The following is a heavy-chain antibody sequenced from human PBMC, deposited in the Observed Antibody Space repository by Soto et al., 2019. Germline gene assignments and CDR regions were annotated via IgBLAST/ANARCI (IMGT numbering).Heavy chain of an antibody. CDR1: GYTFTSYA. V-gene: IGHV1-3*01. D-gene: IGHD4-17*01. Sequence: ASVKVSCKASGYTFTSYAMPWVRQAPGQRLEWMGWINAGNGNTKYSQKFQGRVTITRDTSASTAYMELSSLRSEDTAVYYCASDCSRGDYVGYYFYLRGRRTLVTVSS. CDR2: INAGNGNT. J-gene: IGHJ2*01. CDR3: ASDCSRGDYVGYYFYL.